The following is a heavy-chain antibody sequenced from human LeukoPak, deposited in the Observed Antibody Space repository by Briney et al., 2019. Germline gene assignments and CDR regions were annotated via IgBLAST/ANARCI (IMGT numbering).Heavy chain of an antibody. CDR1: GSTFNSYA. CDR2: IRVSAGST. D-gene: IGHD5-12*01. Sequence: GGSLRLSCAASGSTFNSYAMSWVRQAPGKGLEWVSGIRVSAGSTYYADSVKGRFTISRDNSKNTLYLQMDSLRAEDTALYYCAKAGGATPRAFDIWGQGTMVTVSS. V-gene: IGHV3-23*01. CDR3: AKAGGATPRAFDI. J-gene: IGHJ3*02.